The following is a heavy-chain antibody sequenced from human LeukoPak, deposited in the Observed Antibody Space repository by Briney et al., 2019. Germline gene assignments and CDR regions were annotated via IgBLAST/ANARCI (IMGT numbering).Heavy chain of an antibody. Sequence: SVKVSCKASGGTFSSYAISWVRQAPGQGLEWMGRIIPIFGIANYAQKFQGRVMITADKSTSTAYMDMSSLRSEDTAVYSCAHDGIAAAGTNGGYWGQGTLVTVSS. CDR1: GGTFSSYA. J-gene: IGHJ4*02. V-gene: IGHV1-69*04. CDR2: IIPIFGIA. CDR3: AHDGIAAAGTNGGY. D-gene: IGHD6-13*01.